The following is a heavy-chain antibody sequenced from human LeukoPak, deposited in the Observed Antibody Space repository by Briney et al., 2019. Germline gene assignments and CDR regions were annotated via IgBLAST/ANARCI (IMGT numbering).Heavy chain of an antibody. CDR3: ARGDYGGNKQIDY. Sequence: SVKVSCKASGGTFSSYAIIWVPQAPGQGLEWMGRINPIFGTANYAQKFQGRVTITTDESTSTAYMELSSLRSEDTAVYYCARGDYGGNKQIDYWGQGTLVTVSS. CDR2: INPIFGTA. V-gene: IGHV1-69*05. D-gene: IGHD4-23*01. CDR1: GGTFSSYA. J-gene: IGHJ4*02.